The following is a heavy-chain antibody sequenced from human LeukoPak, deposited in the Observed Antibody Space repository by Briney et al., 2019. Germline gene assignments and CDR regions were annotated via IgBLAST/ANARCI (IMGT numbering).Heavy chain of an antibody. CDR1: GGTFSSYA. CDR3: ARAQTTMAYYYYYYMDV. J-gene: IGHJ6*03. D-gene: IGHD5-18*01. V-gene: IGHV1-69*06. CDR2: IIPIFGTA. Sequence: ASVKVSCKASGGTFSSYAISWVRQAPGQGLEWMGRIIPIFGTANYAQKFQGRVTITADKSTSTAYMELSSLRSEDTAVYYCARAQTTMAYYYYYYMDVRGKGTTVTVSS.